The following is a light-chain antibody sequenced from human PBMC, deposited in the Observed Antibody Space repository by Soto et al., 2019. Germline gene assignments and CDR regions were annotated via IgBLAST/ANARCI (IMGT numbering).Light chain of an antibody. CDR1: SSDIGAYDY. V-gene: IGLV2-14*01. CDR3: LSFTTTSTHV. CDR2: EVN. Sequence: QSVRTQPASLSGSPGQSITISCTGTSSDIGAYDYVSWFQQHPGKAPKLMISEVNNRPSGVSNRFSGSKSGNTAYLTISGLQVEEEAEYFCLSFTTTSTHVFGTGTKVTV. J-gene: IGLJ1*01.